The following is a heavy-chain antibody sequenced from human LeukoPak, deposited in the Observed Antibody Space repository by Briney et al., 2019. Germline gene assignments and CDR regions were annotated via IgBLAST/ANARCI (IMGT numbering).Heavy chain of an antibody. J-gene: IGHJ4*02. V-gene: IGHV3-21*01. CDR3: ARDGGSTQSRDFDY. Sequence: PGGSLRLSCAASGFTFSSYSMNWVRQAPGKGLEWVSSISSSSSYIYYADSVKGRFTISRDNAKNSLYLQMNSLRAEDTAVYYCARDGGSTQSRDFDYWGQGTLVTVSS. CDR1: GFTFSSYS. D-gene: IGHD3-16*01. CDR2: ISSSSSYI.